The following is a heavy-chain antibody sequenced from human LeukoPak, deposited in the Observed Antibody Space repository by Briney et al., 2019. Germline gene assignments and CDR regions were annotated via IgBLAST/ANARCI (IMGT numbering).Heavy chain of an antibody. CDR2: LIGSSGAT. CDR1: GFTFSNYA. V-gene: IGHV3-23*01. Sequence: GGSLRLSCAASGFTFSNYAMYWVRQAPGKGLEWVAVLIGSSGATDYADSVKGRFTISRDNSKNTLFLQMNSLRAEDTAIYYCAKGAFDYIEIAYFDYWGQGALVTVSS. J-gene: IGHJ4*02. D-gene: IGHD5-12*01. CDR3: AKGAFDYIEIAYFDY.